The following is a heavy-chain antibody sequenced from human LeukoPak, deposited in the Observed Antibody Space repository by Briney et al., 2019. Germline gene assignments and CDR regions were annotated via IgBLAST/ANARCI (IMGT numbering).Heavy chain of an antibody. D-gene: IGHD2-8*01. CDR2: ISGSGGST. Sequence: GGSLRLSCAASGFTFSSYAMSWVRQAPGKGLEWVSAISGSGGSTYYADSVKGRFTISRDNSKNTLYLQMNSLRAEDTAVYYCAKASEKGIVLMVYAIGFDYWGQGTLVTVSS. CDR1: GFTFSSYA. CDR3: AKASEKGIVLMVYAIGFDY. J-gene: IGHJ4*02. V-gene: IGHV3-23*01.